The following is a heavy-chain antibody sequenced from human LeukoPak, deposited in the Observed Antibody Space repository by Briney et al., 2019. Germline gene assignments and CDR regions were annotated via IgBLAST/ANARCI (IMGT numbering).Heavy chain of an antibody. J-gene: IGHJ4*02. CDR1: DDAISTTAYY. V-gene: IGHV4-39*01. CDR2: IYYNGNT. D-gene: IGHD3-10*01. CDR3: ARHFRFLGFGELLAFDN. Sequence: SETLSLTCSVSDDAISTTAYYWGWVRQSPGKGLEWIGSIYYNGNTYYHPSLKSRISISIDTSENQFSLNLNSVTAADSAVYCCARHFRFLGFGELLAFDNWGQGTRVIVSS.